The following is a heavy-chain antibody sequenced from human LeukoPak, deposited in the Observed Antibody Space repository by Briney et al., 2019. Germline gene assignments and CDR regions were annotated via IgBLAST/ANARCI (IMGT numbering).Heavy chain of an antibody. J-gene: IGHJ6*03. CDR1: GGTFSSYA. CDR2: IIPIFGTA. D-gene: IGHD3-9*01. V-gene: IGHV1-69*01. CDR3: ARQILLRFLDWSPNPSGYVDV. Sequence: SVKVSCKXSGGTFSSYAISWVRQAPGQGLEWMGGIIPIFGTANYAQKFQGRITITAHESTSTAYMELSSLRSEDTAVYYCARQILLRFLDWSPNPSGYVDVWGKGTTVTVSS.